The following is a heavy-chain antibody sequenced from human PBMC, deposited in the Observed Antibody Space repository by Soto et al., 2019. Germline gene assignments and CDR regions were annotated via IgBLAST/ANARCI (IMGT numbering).Heavy chain of an antibody. J-gene: IGHJ4*02. CDR2: IIPILGIA. V-gene: IGHV1-69*02. CDR1: GGTFSSYT. CDR3: ARVLGDSSGYRVIDY. D-gene: IGHD3-22*01. Sequence: QVQLVQSGAEVKKPGSSVKVSCKASGGTFSSYTISWVRQAPGQGLEWMGRIIPILGIANYAQKFQGRVTITADKSTSTAYMELSSLRSEDTAVYYCARVLGDSSGYRVIDYWGQGTLVTVSS.